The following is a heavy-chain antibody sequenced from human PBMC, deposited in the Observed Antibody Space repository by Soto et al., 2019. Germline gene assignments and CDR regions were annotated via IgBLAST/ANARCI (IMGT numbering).Heavy chain of an antibody. CDR1: GGTFSSYT. CDR2: FIPILGIA. CDR3: ARDRTYYDFWSGYLGAFDL. J-gene: IGHJ2*01. V-gene: IGHV1-69*08. D-gene: IGHD3-3*01. Sequence: QVQLVQSGAEVKKPGSSVKVSCKASGGTFSSYTISWVRQAPGQGLEWMGRFIPILGIANYAQKFQGRVTITADKSTSTAYMELSSLRSEDTAVYYCARDRTYYDFWSGYLGAFDLWGRGTLVTVSS.